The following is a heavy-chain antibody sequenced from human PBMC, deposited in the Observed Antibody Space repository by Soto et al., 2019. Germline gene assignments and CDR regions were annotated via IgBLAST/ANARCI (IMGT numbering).Heavy chain of an antibody. CDR3: ASGYRWPRSWFDP. J-gene: IGHJ5*02. CDR1: GFTFSSYG. CDR2: INSDGSST. D-gene: IGHD1-1*01. V-gene: IGHV3-74*01. Sequence: EVQLVESGGGLVQPGGSLRLSCAASGFTFSSYGMHWVRQAPGKGLVWVSRINSDGSSTSYADSVKGRFTNSRDNSKNQPDLQMKSLGAGGTAVYYCASGYRWPRSWFDPWGQGTLVTVSS.